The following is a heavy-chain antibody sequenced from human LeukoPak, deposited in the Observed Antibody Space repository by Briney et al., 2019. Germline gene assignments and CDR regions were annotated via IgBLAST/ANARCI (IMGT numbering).Heavy chain of an antibody. V-gene: IGHV3-23*01. CDR2: ISGSGGST. CDR3: AKDLMGATTFDD. J-gene: IGHJ4*02. Sequence: GGSLRLSCAASGFTFSSYAMSWVRQAPGKGLEWVSAISGSGGSTYYADSVEGRFTISRDNSKNTLYLQMNSLRAEDTAVYYCAKDLMGATTFDDWGQGTLVTVSS. D-gene: IGHD1-26*01. CDR1: GFTFSSYA.